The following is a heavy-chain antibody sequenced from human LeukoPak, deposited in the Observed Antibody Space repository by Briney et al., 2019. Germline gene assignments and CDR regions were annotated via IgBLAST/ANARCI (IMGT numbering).Heavy chain of an antibody. CDR1: GFTVSDYY. CDR2: IYSGGDT. Sequence: GGSLRLSCAASGFTVSDYYMSWVRKAPGEGLEWVSVIYSGGDTYHADSVKGRFTLSRDNSKNTLYLQMNSLRAEDTAVYYCARDPDAWGQGTLVTVSS. V-gene: IGHV3-66*01. CDR3: ARDPDA. J-gene: IGHJ5*02.